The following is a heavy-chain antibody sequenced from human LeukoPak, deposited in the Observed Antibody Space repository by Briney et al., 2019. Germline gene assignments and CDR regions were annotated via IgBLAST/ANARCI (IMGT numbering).Heavy chain of an antibody. CDR1: GFSLSTSGVG. CDR3: AHRLEMATPLAFDI. CDR2: IYWDDDK. D-gene: IGHD5-24*01. V-gene: IGHV2-5*02. J-gene: IGHJ3*02. Sequence: SGPTLVNPTQTLTLTCTFSGFSLSTSGVGVGWIRQPPGKALELLALIYWDDDKRYSPSLKSRLTITKDTSKTQVVLTMTNMDPVDTATYYCAHRLEMATPLAFDIWGQGTMVTVSS.